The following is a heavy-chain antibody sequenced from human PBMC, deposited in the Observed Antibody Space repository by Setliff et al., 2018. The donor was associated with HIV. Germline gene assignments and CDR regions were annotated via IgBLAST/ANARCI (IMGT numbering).Heavy chain of an antibody. Sequence: GESLKISCKGSGYSFPNNWIGWVRQMSGKGLEWMGFIYPENSDARYSPSFEGQVTISADKSNTTAYLQWSSLKASDTAMYFCARLSQRIRIFGVINRGEEFDIWGQGTMVTV. CDR3: ARLSQRIRIFGVINRGEEFDI. V-gene: IGHV5-51*01. J-gene: IGHJ3*02. CDR2: IYPENSDA. CDR1: GYSFPNNW. D-gene: IGHD3-3*01.